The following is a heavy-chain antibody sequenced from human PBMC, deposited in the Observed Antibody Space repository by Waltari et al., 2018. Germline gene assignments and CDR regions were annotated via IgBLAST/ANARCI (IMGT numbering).Heavy chain of an antibody. CDR3: ARGPADYYDSSGYYYVGYFDY. Sequence: QVQLQESGPGLVKPSETLSLTCTVSGGSISSYYWSWIRQPPGKGLGWIGYIYYSGSTNYNPSLKSRVTISVDTSKNQFSLKLSSVTAADTAVYYCARGPADYYDSSGYYYVGYFDYWGQGTLVTVSS. V-gene: IGHV4-59*01. D-gene: IGHD3-22*01. CDR1: GGSISSYY. CDR2: IYYSGST. J-gene: IGHJ4*02.